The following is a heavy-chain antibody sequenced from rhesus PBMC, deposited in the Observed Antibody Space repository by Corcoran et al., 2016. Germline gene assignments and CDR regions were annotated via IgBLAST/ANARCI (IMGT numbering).Heavy chain of an antibody. V-gene: IGHV4-127*01. J-gene: IGHJ6*01. CDR3: ARVMCTSTTCYAGDYGLDS. Sequence: QVQLRESGPGLVKPSATLSLTCAVSGYSISSGYGWNWIRQPPVKGLGGIGYIGVSTSSNNYNHSRKSRVSMSKDTSKNQFSLRLSSVTAADTAVYYCARVMCTSTTCYAGDYGLDSWGQGVVVTVSS. CDR2: IGVSTSSN. D-gene: IGHD2-2*01. CDR1: GYSISSGYG.